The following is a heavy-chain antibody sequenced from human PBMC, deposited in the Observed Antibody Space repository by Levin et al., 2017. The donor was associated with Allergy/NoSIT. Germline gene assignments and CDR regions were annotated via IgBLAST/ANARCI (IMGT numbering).Heavy chain of an antibody. D-gene: IGHD2-15*01. V-gene: IGHV3-73*01. CDR2: VRSKANSYAT. CDR1: GFTFSASA. CDR3: TASIRTYGSGGRCHSDYDDDGMDG. J-gene: IGHJ6*02. Sequence: PGGSLRLSCAASGFTFSASAMHWVRQASGKGLEWVGRVRSKANSYATAYAASVEGRFTISRDDSKNTAYLQMNSLKIEDTAVYYCTASIRTYGSGGRCHSDYDDDGMDGWGQGTTVTVSS.